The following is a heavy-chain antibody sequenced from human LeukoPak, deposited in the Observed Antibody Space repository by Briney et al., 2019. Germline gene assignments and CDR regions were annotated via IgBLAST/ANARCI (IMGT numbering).Heavy chain of an antibody. CDR3: ARGVVVVVAATTEYYFDY. J-gene: IGHJ4*02. Sequence: PGGSLRLSCAASGFTFTSYGMHWVRQAPGQGLEWVAVIYYDGSHKYYADSVKGRFTISRDNSKNTLYLQMNSLRAEDTAVYYCARGVVVVVAATTEYYFDYWGQGTLVTVSS. CDR1: GFTFTSYG. D-gene: IGHD2-15*01. CDR2: IYYDGSHK. V-gene: IGHV3-33*01.